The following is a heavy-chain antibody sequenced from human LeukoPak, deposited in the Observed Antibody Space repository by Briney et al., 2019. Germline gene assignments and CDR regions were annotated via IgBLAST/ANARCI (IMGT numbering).Heavy chain of an antibody. D-gene: IGHD1-1*01. V-gene: IGHV3-23*01. Sequence: GGSLRLSCAASGFTFSSYAMSWVRQAPGKGLEWVSAISGSGGSTYYADSVKGRFTISRDNSKNTLYLQMNSLRAEDTAVYYCAKVLPLLVVERRGYFDYWGQGTLVTVSS. CDR3: AKVLPLLVVERRGYFDY. J-gene: IGHJ4*02. CDR1: GFTFSSYA. CDR2: ISGSGGST.